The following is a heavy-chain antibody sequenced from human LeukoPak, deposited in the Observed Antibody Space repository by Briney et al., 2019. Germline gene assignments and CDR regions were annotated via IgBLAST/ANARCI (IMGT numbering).Heavy chain of an antibody. J-gene: IGHJ5*02. Sequence: SETLSLTCTVSGGSISSSSYYWGWIRQPPGKGLEWIGSIYYSGSTYYNPSLKSRVTISVDTSKNQFSLKLSSATAADTAVYYCAREVAVAGTMNWFDPWGQGTLVTVSS. CDR2: IYYSGST. CDR3: AREVAVAGTMNWFDP. V-gene: IGHV4-39*07. D-gene: IGHD6-19*01. CDR1: GGSISSSSYY.